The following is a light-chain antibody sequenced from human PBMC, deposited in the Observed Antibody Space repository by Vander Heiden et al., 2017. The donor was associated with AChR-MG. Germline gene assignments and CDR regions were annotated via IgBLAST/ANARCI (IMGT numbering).Light chain of an antibody. CDR1: QSITRNY. J-gene: IGKJ1*01. CDR2: GAS. CDR3: QQYGGSPST. V-gene: IGKV3-20*01. Sequence: EIVLTQSPGTLSLSPGESATFSCRASQSITRNYLAWYQVKPGQAPRLLIYGASNRATGIPDRFSGSGSGTDFILSISRLEPEDFAVYYCQQYGGSPSTFGQGTKVEVK.